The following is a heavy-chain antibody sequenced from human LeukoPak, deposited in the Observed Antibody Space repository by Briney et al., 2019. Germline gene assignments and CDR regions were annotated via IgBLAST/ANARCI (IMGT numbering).Heavy chain of an antibody. J-gene: IGHJ4*02. V-gene: IGHV3-30*03. CDR1: GFTFSTYG. CDR2: ISYDGSNK. Sequence: GGSLRLSCAASGFTFSTYGMHWVRQAPGKGLEWVAVISYDGSNKYYADSVKGRFTISRDNSKNTLYLQMNSLRAEDTAVYYCAREVWGPEYWGQGTLVTVSS. D-gene: IGHD1-14*01. CDR3: AREVWGPEY.